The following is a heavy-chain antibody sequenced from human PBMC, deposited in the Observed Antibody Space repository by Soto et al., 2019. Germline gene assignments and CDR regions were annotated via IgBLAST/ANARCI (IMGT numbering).Heavy chain of an antibody. J-gene: IGHJ5*02. V-gene: IGHV4-34*01. CDR1: SGSLSGYF. Sequence: SETLSLTCAVSSGSLSGYFYSWIRQAPGKGLEWIGEIHNNGRTNYNPSLESRVSMSRNTSNNHFSLKLTSVTAADTAVYYCARGGESGDWFDPWGQGTLVTVSS. CDR2: IHNNGRT. D-gene: IGHD3-16*01. CDR3: ARGGESGDWFDP.